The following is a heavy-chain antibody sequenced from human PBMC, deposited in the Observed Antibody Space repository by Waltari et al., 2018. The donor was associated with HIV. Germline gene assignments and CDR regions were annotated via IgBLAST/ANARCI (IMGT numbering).Heavy chain of an antibody. CDR1: GGSISSSSYY. V-gene: IGHV4-39*07. D-gene: IGHD3-3*01. Sequence: QLQLQESGPGLVKPSETLSLTCTVSGGSISSSSYYWGWIRPPPGKGLEWIGGIYYSGSTYYNPSLKSRVTISVDTSKNQFSLKLSSVTAADTAVYYCARGGNYDFWSGYRDSYYYYGMDVWGQGTTVTVSS. CDR2: IYYSGST. J-gene: IGHJ6*02. CDR3: ARGGNYDFWSGYRDSYYYYGMDV.